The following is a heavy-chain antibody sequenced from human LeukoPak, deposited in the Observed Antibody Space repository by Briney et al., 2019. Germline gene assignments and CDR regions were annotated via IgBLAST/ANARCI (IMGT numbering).Heavy chain of an antibody. CDR3: ARHMVRGTGDAFDI. D-gene: IGHD3-10*01. CDR2: IYSGGST. J-gene: IGHJ3*02. CDR1: GFTIRSNY. V-gene: IGHV3-66*04. Sequence: GGSLRLSCAASGFTIRSNYMSWVRQAPGKGLEWVSVIYSGGSTYYADSVKGRFTISRDNSKNTLYLQMNSLRAEDTAVYYCARHMVRGTGDAFDIWGQGTMVTVSS.